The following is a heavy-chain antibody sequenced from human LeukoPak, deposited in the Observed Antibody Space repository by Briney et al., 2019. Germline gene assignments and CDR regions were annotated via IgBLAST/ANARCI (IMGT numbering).Heavy chain of an antibody. CDR3: ASQTTVKYYFDY. CDR1: GFTVSSYY. V-gene: IGHV3-53*01. D-gene: IGHD4-17*01. J-gene: IGHJ4*02. Sequence: GGSLRLSCAASGFTVSSYYMSWVRQAPRKGLEWVSVIYSGGSTYYADSVKGRFTISRDNSKNTLYLQMNSLRAEDTAVYYCASQTTVKYYFDYWGQGTLVTVSS. CDR2: IYSGGST.